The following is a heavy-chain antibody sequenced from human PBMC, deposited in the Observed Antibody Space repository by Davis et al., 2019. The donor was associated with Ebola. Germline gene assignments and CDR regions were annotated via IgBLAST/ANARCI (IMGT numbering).Heavy chain of an antibody. Sequence: GESLKISCAASGFDFRDYYMSWIRQAPGKGLEWVSYISSRTSYSSYADSVKGRFTFSRDNAKNSLYLQMNSLRAEDTAVYYCATHYSNLLDYYYGMDVWGKGTTVTVSS. CDR1: GFDFRDYY. V-gene: IGHV3-11*03. CDR2: ISSRTSYS. J-gene: IGHJ6*04. CDR3: ATHYSNLLDYYYGMDV. D-gene: IGHD4-11*01.